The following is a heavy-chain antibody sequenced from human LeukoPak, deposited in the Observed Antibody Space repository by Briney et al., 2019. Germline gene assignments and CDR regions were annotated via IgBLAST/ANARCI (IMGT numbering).Heavy chain of an antibody. CDR3: TKSWDAFDF. CDR2: ILGSGDST. Sequence: TGGSLRLSCAASGFTFSYNAMAWVRQAPGKGLEWVSGILGSGDSTYYADAVKGRFTISRDNSKNTLYLQMNTLRAEDTAVYYCTKSWDAFDFWGQGTMVTVSS. V-gene: IGHV3-23*01. CDR1: GFTFSYNA. J-gene: IGHJ3*01. D-gene: IGHD3-10*01.